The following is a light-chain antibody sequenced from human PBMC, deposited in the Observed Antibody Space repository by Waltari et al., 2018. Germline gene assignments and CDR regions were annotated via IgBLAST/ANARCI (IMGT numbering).Light chain of an antibody. Sequence: EIVLTQSPGTLSLSPGERATLSCRASQSVASSYLAWYQQKPGQDPSLLIYGASSRATGIPDRCSGSGSGTDLTLTISRLEREDFAVYYCQHFGSSPYTFGQGTKLEIK. V-gene: IGKV3-20*01. J-gene: IGKJ2*01. CDR1: QSVASSY. CDR3: QHFGSSPYT. CDR2: GAS.